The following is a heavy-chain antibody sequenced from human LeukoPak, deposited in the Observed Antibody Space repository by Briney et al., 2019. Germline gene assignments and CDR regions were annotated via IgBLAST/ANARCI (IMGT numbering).Heavy chain of an antibody. CDR1: GFTFSSYS. V-gene: IGHV3-21*04. D-gene: IGHD5-18*01. CDR3: AKVSYGYAIDY. Sequence: GGSLRLSCAASGFTFSSYSMNWVRQAPGKGLEWVSSISSSSSYIYYADSVKGRFTISRDNSKNYLYLQMNSLRAEDTALYYCAKVSYGYAIDYWGQGTLVTVSS. CDR2: ISSSSSYI. J-gene: IGHJ4*02.